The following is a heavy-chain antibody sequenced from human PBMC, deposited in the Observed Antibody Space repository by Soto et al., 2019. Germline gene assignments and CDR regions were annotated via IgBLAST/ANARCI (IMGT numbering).Heavy chain of an antibody. V-gene: IGHV1-69*13. Sequence: ASLKVSCKASGGTFSSYAISWVRQAPGQGLEWMGGIIPIFGTANYAQKFQGRVTITADESTSTAYMELSSLRSEDTAVYYCASLRRGYSYGYYYYYMDVWGKGTTVTVSS. CDR3: ASLRRGYSYGYYYYYMDV. J-gene: IGHJ6*03. CDR2: IIPIFGTA. CDR1: GGTFSSYA. D-gene: IGHD5-18*01.